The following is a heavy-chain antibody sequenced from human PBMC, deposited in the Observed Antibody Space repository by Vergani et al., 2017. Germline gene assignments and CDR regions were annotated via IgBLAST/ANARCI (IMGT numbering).Heavy chain of an antibody. D-gene: IGHD4-17*01. CDR2: ISSSGSTI. Sequence: QVQLVESGGGLVKPGGSLRLSCAASGFTFSDYYMRWIRQAPGKGLEWISYISSSGSTIYYADSVKGRFTISRDNADSSLSLQMNSLRAEDTAVYYCARDNYGDYPLYYYGMDVWGQGTTVIVSS. CDR1: GFTFSDYY. J-gene: IGHJ6*02. CDR3: ARDNYGDYPLYYYGMDV. V-gene: IGHV3-11*01.